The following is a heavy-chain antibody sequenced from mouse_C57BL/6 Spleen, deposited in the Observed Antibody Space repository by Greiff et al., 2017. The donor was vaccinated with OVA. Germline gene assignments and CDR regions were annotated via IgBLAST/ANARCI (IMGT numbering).Heavy chain of an antibody. D-gene: IGHD1-1*01. J-gene: IGHJ4*01. V-gene: IGHV1-81*01. CDR3: ARRDYGSSYNAMDY. CDR2: IYPRSGNT. Sequence: VQVVESGAELARPGASVKLSCKASGYTFTSYGISWVKQRTGQGLEWIGEIYPRSGNTYYNEKFKGKATLTADKSSSTAYMELRSLTSEDSAVYFCARRDYGSSYNAMDYWGQGTSVTVSS. CDR1: GYTFTSYG.